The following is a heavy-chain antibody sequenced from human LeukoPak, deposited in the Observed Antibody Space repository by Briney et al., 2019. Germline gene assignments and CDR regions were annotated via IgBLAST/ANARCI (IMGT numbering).Heavy chain of an antibody. CDR2: IKQDGSEK. J-gene: IGHJ4*02. CDR1: GVTFSSYW. D-gene: IGHD1-26*01. CDR3: ARGKSGSYGTKGY. Sequence: GGSLRLSCVASGVTFSSYWMSWVRQAPGKGLECVAEIKQDGSEKYYVESVKGRFTISRDNAKNSLYLQMNSLRVEDTAVYYCARGKSGSYGTKGYWGQGTLVTVSS. V-gene: IGHV3-7*01.